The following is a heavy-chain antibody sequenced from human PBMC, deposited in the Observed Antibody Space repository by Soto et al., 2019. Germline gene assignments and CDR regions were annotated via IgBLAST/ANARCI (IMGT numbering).Heavy chain of an antibody. V-gene: IGHV3-48*02. J-gene: IGHJ4*02. CDR1: GFSFSSYN. CDR2: ISVSGGTI. CDR3: ARDSTDYYDSSSYCDY. D-gene: IGHD3-22*01. Sequence: GGSLRLCCAASGFSFSSYNMHWVRQAPGKGLEWISFISVSGGTIYYADSVKGRFTISRDNGKNSLYLQLNSLRDEDTAVYYCARDSTDYYDSSSYCDYWGQGTLVTVSS.